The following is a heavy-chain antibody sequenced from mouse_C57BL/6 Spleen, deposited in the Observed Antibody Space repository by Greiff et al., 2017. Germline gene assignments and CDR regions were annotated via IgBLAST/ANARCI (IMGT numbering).Heavy chain of an antibody. V-gene: IGHV1-39*01. Sequence: EVKLVESGPELVKPGASVKISCKASGYSFTDYNMNWVKQSNGKSLEWIGVINPNYGTTSYNQKFKGKATLTVDQSSSTAYMQLNSLTSEDSAVYYCARGGPELLRSVRDYAMDYWGQGTSVTVSS. CDR3: ARGGPELLRSVRDYAMDY. CDR2: INPNYGTT. J-gene: IGHJ4*01. D-gene: IGHD1-1*01. CDR1: GYSFTDYN.